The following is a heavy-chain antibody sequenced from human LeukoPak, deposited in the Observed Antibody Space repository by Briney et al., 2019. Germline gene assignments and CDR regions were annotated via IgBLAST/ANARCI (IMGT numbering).Heavy chain of an antibody. CDR1: GGSISSYY. Sequence: SETLSLTCTVSGGSISSYYWSWIRQPAGKGLEWIGRIYTSGSTNYNPSLKSRVTMSADTSKNQFSLKLSSVTAADTAVYYCARAGYYYDGSGYYYADYWGQGTLVTVSS. CDR3: ARAGYYYDGSGYYYADY. V-gene: IGHV4-4*07. D-gene: IGHD3-22*01. J-gene: IGHJ4*02. CDR2: IYTSGST.